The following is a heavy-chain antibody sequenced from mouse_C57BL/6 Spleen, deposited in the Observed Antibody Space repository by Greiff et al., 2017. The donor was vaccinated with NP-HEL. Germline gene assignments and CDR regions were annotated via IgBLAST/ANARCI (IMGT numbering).Heavy chain of an antibody. J-gene: IGHJ4*01. D-gene: IGHD3-1*01. Sequence: EVQLQESGPGLVKPSQSLSLTCSVTGYSITSGYYWNWILQFPGNKLEWMGYISYDGSNNYNPSLKNRISITRDTSRNQFFLKLNSVTTADTATYYCARDSDRDYYAMDDWGQGTSVTVSS. V-gene: IGHV3-6*01. CDR2: ISYDGSN. CDR1: GYSITSGYY. CDR3: ARDSDRDYYAMDD.